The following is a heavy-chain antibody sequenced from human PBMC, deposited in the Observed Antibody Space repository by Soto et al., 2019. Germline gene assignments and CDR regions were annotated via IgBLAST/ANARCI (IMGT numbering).Heavy chain of an antibody. V-gene: IGHV1-24*01. CDR2: FDPEDGET. CDR3: ARVGVGRGPWWVDV. J-gene: IGHJ6*02. CDR1: GYTLTELS. D-gene: IGHD2-8*02. Sequence: ASVKVSCKVSGYTLTELSMHWVRQAPGKGLEWMGGFDPEDGETIYAQKFQGRVTMTEDTSTDTAYMELSSLRAEDTAVYYCARVGVGRGPWWVDVWGHGTTVTVSS.